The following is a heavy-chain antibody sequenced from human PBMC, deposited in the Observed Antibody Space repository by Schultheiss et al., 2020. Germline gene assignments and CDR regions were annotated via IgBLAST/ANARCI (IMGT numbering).Heavy chain of an antibody. CDR1: GFTFSSYS. D-gene: IGHD2-21*02. CDR2: ISSSSSYI. V-gene: IGHV3-21*01. J-gene: IGHJ4*02. CDR3: ASGLAYCGGDCPFDY. Sequence: SCAASGFTFSSYSMNWVRQAPGKGLEWVSSISSSSSYIYYADSVKGRFTISRDNAKNSLYLQMNSLRAEDTAVYYCASGLAYCGGDCPFDYWGQGTLVTVSS.